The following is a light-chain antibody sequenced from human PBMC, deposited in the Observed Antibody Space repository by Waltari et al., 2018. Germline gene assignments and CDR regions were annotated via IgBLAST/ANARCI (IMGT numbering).Light chain of an antibody. V-gene: IGKV1-39*01. J-gene: IGKJ4*01. CDR2: AAS. CDR1: QDIDRY. CDR3: QQNYRTPT. Sequence: DVQVTQSPSSLSASVGDSVTITCRTSQDIDRYLIWYQQKPGNAPKLLIYAASYLQSGVPSMVSGSGSGTDFSLTISSLQPEDFAVYYCQQNYRTPTFGGGTKVEVK.